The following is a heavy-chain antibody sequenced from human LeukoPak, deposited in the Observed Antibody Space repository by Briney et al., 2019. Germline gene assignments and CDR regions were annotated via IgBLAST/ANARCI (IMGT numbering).Heavy chain of an antibody. Sequence: SETLSLTCTVSGGSISSYYWNWMRQPPGKGLEWIGYLYNSGSTNYNPSLKSRLTISLDMSKNQLSLKLTSVTAADTAVYYCARRGYNYGNWFDPWGQGTLVTVSS. J-gene: IGHJ5*02. CDR2: LYNSGST. CDR1: GGSISSYY. V-gene: IGHV4-59*01. CDR3: ARRGYNYGNWFDP. D-gene: IGHD5-18*01.